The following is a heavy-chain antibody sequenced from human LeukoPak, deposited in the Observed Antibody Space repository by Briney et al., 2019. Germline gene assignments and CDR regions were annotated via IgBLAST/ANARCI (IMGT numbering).Heavy chain of an antibody. J-gene: IGHJ4*02. CDR1: GGTFSSYA. CDR2: IIPIFGTA. D-gene: IGHD3-22*01. Sequence: ASVKVSCKASGGTFSSYAISWVRQAPGQGLEWMGGIIPIFGTANYAQKFQGRVTITADESTSTAYIELSSLRSEDTAVYYCARPCQPYYYDCSGYFDYWGQGTLVTVSS. CDR3: ARPCQPYYYDCSGYFDY. V-gene: IGHV1-69*13.